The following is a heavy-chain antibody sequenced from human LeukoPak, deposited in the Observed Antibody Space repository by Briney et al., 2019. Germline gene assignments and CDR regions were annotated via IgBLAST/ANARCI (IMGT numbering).Heavy chain of an antibody. D-gene: IGHD7-27*01. CDR2: IYFSGST. J-gene: IGHJ3*02. CDR3: ARNILGSDTFDI. Sequence: KASQTLSLTCTVSGGSISSGGHYWSWIRQHPGRGLEWIGYIYFSGSTYYNPSLKSRVTISLGTSKNQFSLKLNSVTAADTAIYYCARNILGSDTFDIWGQGTLVTVSS. V-gene: IGHV4-31*03. CDR1: GGSISSGGHY.